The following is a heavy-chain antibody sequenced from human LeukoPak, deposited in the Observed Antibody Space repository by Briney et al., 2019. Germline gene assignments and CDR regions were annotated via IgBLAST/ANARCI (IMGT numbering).Heavy chain of an antibody. Sequence: GGSLRLSCTASGFTFDNYAMIWVRQAPGKGLEWVAVISYHGSDKYYADSVKGRFTISRDNSKNTLYLQMNSLRAEDTAVYYCARDRGVGATVDAFDIWGQGTMVTVSS. D-gene: IGHD1-26*01. CDR2: ISYHGSDK. CDR3: ARDRGVGATVDAFDI. CDR1: GFTFDNYA. V-gene: IGHV3-30*04. J-gene: IGHJ3*02.